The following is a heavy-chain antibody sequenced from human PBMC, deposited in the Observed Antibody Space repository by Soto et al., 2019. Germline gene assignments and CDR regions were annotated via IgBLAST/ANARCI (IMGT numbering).Heavy chain of an antibody. V-gene: IGHV1-2*02. Sequence: GASVKVSCKASGYTFTDYYMFWVRQAPGQGLEWMGWINPNSGAISFTQKFQGRVTMTRDTSITTAYMELIGLTSDDTAVYYCARGQKSASCTYLRENGFDQWGQRT. CDR3: ARGQKSASCTYLRENGFDQ. CDR1: GYTFTDYY. D-gene: IGHD2-8*01. J-gene: IGHJ5*02. CDR2: INPNSGAI.